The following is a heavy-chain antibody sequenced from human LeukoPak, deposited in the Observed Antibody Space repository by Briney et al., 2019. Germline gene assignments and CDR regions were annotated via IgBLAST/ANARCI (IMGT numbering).Heavy chain of an antibody. CDR3: AEALSLWFGELVFDP. J-gene: IGHJ5*02. Sequence: QPGGSLRLSCAASGFTFSSYGMHWVRQAPGKGLEWVAFIRYDGSNKYYADSVKGRFTISRDNSKNTLYLQMNSLRAEDTAVYYCAEALSLWFGELVFDPWGQGTLVTVSS. CDR1: GFTFSSYG. V-gene: IGHV3-30*02. CDR2: IRYDGSNK. D-gene: IGHD3-10*01.